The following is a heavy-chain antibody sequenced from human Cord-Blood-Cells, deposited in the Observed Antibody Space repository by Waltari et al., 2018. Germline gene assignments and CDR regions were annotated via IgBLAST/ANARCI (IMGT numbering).Heavy chain of an antibody. CDR3: ARVYNWNYYFDY. J-gene: IGHJ4*02. D-gene: IGHD1-7*01. CDR1: GCSIRSGSYY. V-gene: IGHV4-61*09. Sequence: QVQLQESGPGLVKPSQTLSLTCTVSGCSIRSGSYYWRWIRQPAGKGLEWIGYIYTSGSTNYNPSLKSRVTISVDTSKNQFSRKLSSVTAADTAVYYCARVYNWNYYFDYWGQGTLVTVSS. CDR2: IYTSGST.